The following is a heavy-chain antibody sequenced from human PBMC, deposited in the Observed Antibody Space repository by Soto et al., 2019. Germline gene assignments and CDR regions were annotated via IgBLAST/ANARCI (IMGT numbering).Heavy chain of an antibody. CDR3: ARGQTGAHFDY. CDR1: GFTFSSYA. CDR2: ISPDGGNT. Sequence: EVQLVESGGGLVQPGGSLRLSCAASGFTFSSYAMHWVRQAPGKGLEFVSAISPDGGNTYYANSVKGRFTIYRDNSKSTLYLQMGSLRAEDLAIYYCARGQTGAHFDYWGQGILVTVSS. D-gene: IGHD3-10*01. J-gene: IGHJ4*02. V-gene: IGHV3-64*01.